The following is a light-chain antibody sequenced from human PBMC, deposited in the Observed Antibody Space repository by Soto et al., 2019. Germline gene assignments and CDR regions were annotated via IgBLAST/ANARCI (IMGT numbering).Light chain of an antibody. CDR3: RSYPSSSTRSSTLGWV. CDR2: EVS. Sequence: QSALTQPASVSGSPGQSITISCTGTSSDVGGYNYVSWYQQHPGKAPKLIIYEVSNRPSGISNRFSGFKYGNTASLTISGLQAEEEADYYFRSYPSSSTRSSTLGWVLGGGTQLTVL. J-gene: IGLJ3*02. V-gene: IGLV2-14*01. CDR1: SSDVGGYNY.